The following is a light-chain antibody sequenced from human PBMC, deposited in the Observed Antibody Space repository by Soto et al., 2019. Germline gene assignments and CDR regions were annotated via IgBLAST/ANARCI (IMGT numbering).Light chain of an antibody. CDR3: QQYYRTPYI. CDR2: WAS. Sequence: DFVMTQSPDSLAVSLGERATINCKSGQSVLYTASSKNFLAWYQQKPGQPPKLLISWASTRASGVPDRFSGGGSGTDFTLPISSLQPEDVAVYYCQQYYRTPYIFGQGTKLEIK. J-gene: IGKJ2*01. V-gene: IGKV4-1*01. CDR1: QSVLYTASSKNF.